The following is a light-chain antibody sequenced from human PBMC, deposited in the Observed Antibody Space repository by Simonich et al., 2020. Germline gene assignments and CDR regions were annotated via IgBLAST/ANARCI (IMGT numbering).Light chain of an antibody. CDR1: ALPKKY. CDR3: YSTDSSGNHRV. CDR2: EDR. J-gene: IGLJ3*02. Sequence: SYELTQPPSVSVSPGQTARITCSGDALPKKYADWYQQKSGQAPELVIYEDRKRPSGIPERFSGASSGTMATLTISGAQVEDEADYYCYSTDSSGNHRVFGGGTKLTVL. V-gene: IGLV3-10*01.